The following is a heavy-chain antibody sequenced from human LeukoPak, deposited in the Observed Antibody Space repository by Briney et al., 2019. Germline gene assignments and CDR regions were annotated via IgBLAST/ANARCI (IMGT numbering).Heavy chain of an antibody. Sequence: GGSLRLSCAVSGFNFDIAWMNWVRQAPGEGLEWVGRIKSKNDGAATDYAAPVRGRFTISRDDSKNMLYLQMNSLKIEDTAVYYCVSRDAYKPRYFMDVWGKGTTVTVSS. CDR1: GFNFDIAW. J-gene: IGHJ6*03. CDR3: VSRDAYKPRYFMDV. D-gene: IGHD5-24*01. CDR2: IKSKNDGAAT. V-gene: IGHV3-15*01.